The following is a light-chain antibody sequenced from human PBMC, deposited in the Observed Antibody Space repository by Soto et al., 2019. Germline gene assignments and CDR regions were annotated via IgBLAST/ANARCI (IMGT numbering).Light chain of an antibody. CDR2: KAS. J-gene: IGKJ4*01. CDR3: LQHNSYPLT. V-gene: IGKV1-5*03. Sequence: DIQTTQSPSTLSASVGDRVTITCRASQSISVWLAWYQQKAGKAPNLLIYKASRLESGVPSRFSGSGSETEFTLTISGLQPGDSATYYCLQHNSYPLTFGGGTKVDIK. CDR1: QSISVW.